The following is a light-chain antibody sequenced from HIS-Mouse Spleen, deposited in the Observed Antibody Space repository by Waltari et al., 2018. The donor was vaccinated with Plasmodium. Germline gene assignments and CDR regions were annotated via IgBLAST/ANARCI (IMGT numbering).Light chain of an antibody. Sequence: SYELTQPPPVSVSPGQTARITHSGDALPTIYDYWYQQKSGQAPVLVIYEDSKRPSGIPERFSGSSSGTMATLTISGAQVEDEADYYCYSTDSSGNHRVFGGGTKLTVL. CDR3: YSTDSSGNHRV. CDR1: ALPTIY. V-gene: IGLV3-10*01. J-gene: IGLJ3*02. CDR2: EDS.